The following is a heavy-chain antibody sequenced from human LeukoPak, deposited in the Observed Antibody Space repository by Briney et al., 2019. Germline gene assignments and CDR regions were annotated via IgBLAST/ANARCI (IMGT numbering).Heavy chain of an antibody. Sequence: PGGSLRLSCVASGFTFSNYAMSWVRQAPGKGLEWVSSISDGGGGTYYADSVKGRFTISRDNSKNTLYLLMNSLRAEDTAIYYCARDLGITGTTLDAFDIWGQGTMVTVSS. CDR3: ARDLGITGTTLDAFDI. CDR2: ISDGGGGT. D-gene: IGHD1-20*01. J-gene: IGHJ3*02. CDR1: GFTFSNYA. V-gene: IGHV3-23*01.